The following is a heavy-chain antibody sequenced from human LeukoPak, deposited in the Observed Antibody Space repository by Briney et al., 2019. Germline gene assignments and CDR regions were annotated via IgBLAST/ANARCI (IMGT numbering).Heavy chain of an antibody. CDR3: AKDRQNYYRSGYYFDY. V-gene: IGHV3-23*01. J-gene: IGHJ4*02. Sequence: GGSLRLSXAASGFTFSSYVMIWVRQAPGKGLEWVSSISGSGGSTYYADFVKGRFTIFRDVSKNTLYLEMNSLRAEDTAVYYCAKDRQNYYRSGYYFDYWGQGTLVTVSS. CDR1: GFTFSSYV. D-gene: IGHD3-10*01. CDR2: ISGSGGST.